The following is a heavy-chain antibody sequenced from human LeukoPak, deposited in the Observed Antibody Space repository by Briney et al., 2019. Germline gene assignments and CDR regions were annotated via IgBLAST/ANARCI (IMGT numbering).Heavy chain of an antibody. Sequence: EASVKVSCKASGGTFSSYAISWVRQAPGQGLEWMGGVIPIFGTANYAQKFQGRVTITADESTSTAYMELSSLRSEDTAVYYCARDGPNPDYYYGMDVWGQGTTVTVSS. CDR2: VIPIFGTA. CDR3: ARDGPNPDYYYGMDV. J-gene: IGHJ6*02. V-gene: IGHV1-69*13. CDR1: GGTFSSYA.